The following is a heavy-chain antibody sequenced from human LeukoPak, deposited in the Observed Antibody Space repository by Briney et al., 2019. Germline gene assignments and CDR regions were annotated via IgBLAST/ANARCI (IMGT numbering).Heavy chain of an antibody. V-gene: IGHV1-2*02. CDR3: ARDWFVDRGDDPFPFDY. J-gene: IGHJ4*02. CDR2: INPNSGGT. CDR1: EYTFTGYY. D-gene: IGHD5-12*01. Sequence: ASVKDSSKASEYTFTGYYMHWVRQAPGQGLEWMGWINPNSGGTNYAQKFQGRVTMTRDTSISTAYMELSRLTSDDTAIYYCARDWFVDRGDDPFPFDYWGQGTVVSVSS.